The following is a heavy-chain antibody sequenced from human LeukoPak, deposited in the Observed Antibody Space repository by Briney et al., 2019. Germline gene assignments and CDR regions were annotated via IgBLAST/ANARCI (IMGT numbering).Heavy chain of an antibody. J-gene: IGHJ4*02. CDR3: ARVKWGMVATYDY. CDR2: ISASNDNT. Sequence: VASVKVSCKASGYTFTSYAISWVRQAPGQGLEWMGWISASNDNTNYAQKLQGRVTMTTDTSTSTAYMELRSLRSDDTAMYYCARVKWGMVATYDYWGQGTLVTVSS. V-gene: IGHV1-18*01. D-gene: IGHD5-12*01. CDR1: GYTFTSYA.